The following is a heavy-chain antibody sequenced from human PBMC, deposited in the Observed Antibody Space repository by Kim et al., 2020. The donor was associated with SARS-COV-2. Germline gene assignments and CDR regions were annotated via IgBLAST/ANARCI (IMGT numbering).Heavy chain of an antibody. J-gene: IGHJ4*02. V-gene: IGHV1-18*01. CDR2: ISAYNGNT. CDR3: ARDIVATTVTTWTFDY. D-gene: IGHD4-17*01. Sequence: ASVKVSCKASGYTFTSYGISWVRQAPGQGLEWMGWISAYNGNTNYAQKLQGRVTMTTDTSTSTAYMELRSLRSDDTAVYYCARDIVATTVTTWTFDYWGQGTLVTVSS. CDR1: GYTFTSYG.